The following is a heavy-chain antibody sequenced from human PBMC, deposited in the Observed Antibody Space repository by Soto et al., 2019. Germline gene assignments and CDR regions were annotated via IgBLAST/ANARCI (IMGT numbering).Heavy chain of an antibody. CDR1: GFTFSSYW. CDR2: IKQDGSEQ. Sequence: DVQLVESGGGLVQPGGSLRLSCAASGFTFSSYWMSWVRQAPGKGLELVANIKQDGSEQYYVDSVNGRFTISRDNAKNSLYVQMNSLRAEATAVYYCAREKRANGYFDYWGQGTLGTVSS. D-gene: IGHD6-25*01. J-gene: IGHJ4*02. CDR3: AREKRANGYFDY. V-gene: IGHV3-7*01.